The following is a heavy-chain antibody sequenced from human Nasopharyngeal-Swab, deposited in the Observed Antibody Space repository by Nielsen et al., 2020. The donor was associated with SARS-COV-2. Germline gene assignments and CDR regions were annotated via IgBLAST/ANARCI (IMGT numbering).Heavy chain of an antibody. V-gene: IGHV4-59*01. J-gene: IGHJ6*02. CDR3: ASLLRSYCSGGSCYPNGMDV. CDR2: IYYSGST. D-gene: IGHD2-15*01. CDR1: GGSISSYY. Sequence: SETLSLTCTFSGGSISSYYWSWIRQPPGKGLEWIGYIYYSGSTNYNPSLKSRVTISVDTSKNQFSLKPSSVTAADTAVYYCASLLRSYCSGGSCYPNGMDVWGQGSTVTVSS.